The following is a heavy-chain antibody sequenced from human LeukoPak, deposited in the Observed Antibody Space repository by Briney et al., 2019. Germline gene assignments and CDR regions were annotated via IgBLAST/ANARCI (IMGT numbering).Heavy chain of an antibody. CDR2: IYTSGST. V-gene: IGHV4-4*09. J-gene: IGHJ5*02. Sequence: NPSETLSLTCAVSGGSISSYYWSWIRQPPGKGLEWIGYIYTSGSTNYNPSLKSRVTISVDTSKNQFSLKLSSVTAADTAVYYCARRLGSVTTGVGRGFSYGSYWFDPWGQGTLVTVSS. CDR3: ARRLGSVTTGVGRGFSYGSYWFDP. D-gene: IGHD5-18*01. CDR1: GGSISSYY.